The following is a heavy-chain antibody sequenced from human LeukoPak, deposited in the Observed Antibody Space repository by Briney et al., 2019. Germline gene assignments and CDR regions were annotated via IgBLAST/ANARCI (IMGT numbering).Heavy chain of an antibody. CDR2: IYHTGST. CDR3: ARGPYVLLWFGDSPSRWFDP. CDR1: GGSIKNYY. D-gene: IGHD3-10*01. Sequence: SETLSLTCTVSGGSIKNYYWNWIRQPPGKGLEWIGYIYHTGSTNYNPSLKSRVTISVDTSKNQFSLKLSSVTATDTAVYYCARGPYVLLWFGDSPSRWFDPWGQGTLVTVSS. V-gene: IGHV4-59*12. J-gene: IGHJ5*02.